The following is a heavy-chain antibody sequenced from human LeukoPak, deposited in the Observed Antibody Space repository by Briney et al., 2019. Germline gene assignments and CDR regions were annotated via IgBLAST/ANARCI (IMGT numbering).Heavy chain of an antibody. CDR2: TDDKGST. CDR1: SGSISGY. D-gene: IGHD5-12*01. CDR3: TRDTWVLYSRDWYFYGMDV. V-gene: IGHV4-59*01. Sequence: SETLSLTCSVSSGSISGYWSWIRQPPGKGLEWIGYTDDKGSTKYNPSLKSRVTISLDAPKKQFSLQLGSMTIADTAVYYCTRDTWVLYSRDWYFYGMDVWGQGTTVTVSS. J-gene: IGHJ6*02.